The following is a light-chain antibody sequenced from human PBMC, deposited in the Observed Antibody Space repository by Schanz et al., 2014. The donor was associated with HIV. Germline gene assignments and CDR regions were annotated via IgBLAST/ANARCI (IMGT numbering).Light chain of an antibody. CDR2: EVS. CDR1: SNDVGGYKY. CDR3: SSSAGRDDVV. J-gene: IGLJ2*01. Sequence: QSALTQPPSASGSPGQSVTISCTGSSNDVGGYKYVSWSQQSAGRAPRLLIYEVSKRPSGVPGRFSGSKSGNTASLTVSGLQADDEADYYCSSSAGRDDVVFGGGTKLTVL. V-gene: IGLV2-8*01.